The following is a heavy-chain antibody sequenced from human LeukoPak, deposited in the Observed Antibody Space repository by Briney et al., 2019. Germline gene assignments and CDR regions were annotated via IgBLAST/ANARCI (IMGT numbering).Heavy chain of an antibody. CDR1: GFTFSSYG. D-gene: IGHD3-10*01. CDR2: ISYDGSNK. CDR3: AKDRRAALTYYYGSGIDY. J-gene: IGHJ4*02. Sequence: PGGSLRLSCAASGFTFSSYGMHWVRQAPGKGLEWVAVISYDGSNKYYADSVKGRFTISRDNSKNTLYLQMNSLRAEDTAVYYCAKDRRAALTYYYGSGIDYWGQGTLVTVSS. V-gene: IGHV3-30*18.